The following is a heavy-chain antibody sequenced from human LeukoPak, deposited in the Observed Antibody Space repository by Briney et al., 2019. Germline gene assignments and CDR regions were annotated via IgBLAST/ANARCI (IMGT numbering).Heavy chain of an antibody. CDR1: GFTFSSNT. CDR2: ISGDGGST. Sequence: GGSLRLSCAASGFTFSSNTMNWVRQAPGKGLEWVSLISGDGGSTYYADSVKGRFTISRDNSKNSLYLQMNSLRTEDTALYYCAKAYCSGGSCYLPIDYWGQGTLVTVSS. CDR3: AKAYCSGGSCYLPIDY. J-gene: IGHJ4*02. D-gene: IGHD2-15*01. V-gene: IGHV3-43*02.